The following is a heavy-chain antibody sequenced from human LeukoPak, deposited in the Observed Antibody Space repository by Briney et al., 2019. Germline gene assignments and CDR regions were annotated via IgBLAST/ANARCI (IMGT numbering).Heavy chain of an antibody. D-gene: IGHD4/OR15-4a*01. CDR3: ARDTLGEGEDANYAVYYFDY. V-gene: IGHV3-7*01. J-gene: IGHJ4*02. CDR1: GFTFSSYW. Sequence: GGSLRLSCAASGFTFSSYWMSWVRQAPGKGLEWVANIKQDGNEKYYADSVKGRFTISRDNGKNSLDLQMNSLRADDTAFYYCARDTLGEGEDANYAVYYFDYWGQGTVVTVAS. CDR2: IKQDGNEK.